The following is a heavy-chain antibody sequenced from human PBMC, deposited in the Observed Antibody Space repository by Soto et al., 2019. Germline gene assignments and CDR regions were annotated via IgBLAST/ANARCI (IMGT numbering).Heavy chain of an antibody. J-gene: IGHJ3*02. Sequence: QVQLVQSGAEVKKPGASVKVSCKASGYTFTSYDINWVRQATGQGLEWMGWMNPTSGITGYAQKFQGRITMTRNTSISTAYMELSSLTSEDSAMSYCARGLPDPYDTFDIWGQGTMVTVSS. CDR2: MNPTSGIT. CDR1: GYTFTSYD. CDR3: ARGLPDPYDTFDI. V-gene: IGHV1-8*01.